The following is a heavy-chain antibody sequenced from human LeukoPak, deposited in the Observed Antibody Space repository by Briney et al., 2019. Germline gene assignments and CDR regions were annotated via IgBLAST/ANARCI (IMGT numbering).Heavy chain of an antibody. Sequence: ASVKVSCKASGYTFTNYGVSWVRQAPGQGLEWMGWISGYSGKTNYAQKFQGRVTMTTDTSTSTAYMELRSLGSDDTAVYYCARDTGTVGPASGINWGQGTLVTVSS. D-gene: IGHD3-10*01. J-gene: IGHJ4*02. V-gene: IGHV1-18*01. CDR1: GYTFTNYG. CDR2: ISGYSGKT. CDR3: ARDTGTVGPASGIN.